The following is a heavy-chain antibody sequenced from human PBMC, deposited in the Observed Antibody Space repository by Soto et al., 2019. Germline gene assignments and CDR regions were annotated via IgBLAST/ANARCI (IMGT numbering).Heavy chain of an antibody. V-gene: IGHV4-30-4*01. J-gene: IGHJ4*02. CDR1: GGSISSGDYY. Sequence: SETLSLTCTVSGGSISSGDYYWSWIRQPPGKGLEWIGYIYYSGSTYYNPSLQSRVTISVDTSKNQFSLKLTSVTAADTAVYYCARQISSSWSYYFDYWGQGTPVTVSS. D-gene: IGHD6-13*01. CDR2: IYYSGST. CDR3: ARQISSSWSYYFDY.